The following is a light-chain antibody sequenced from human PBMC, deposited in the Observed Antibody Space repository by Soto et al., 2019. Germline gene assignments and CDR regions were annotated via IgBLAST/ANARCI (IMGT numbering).Light chain of an antibody. J-gene: IGKJ1*01. CDR3: QHYKRNPWT. CDR1: QSIGNW. Sequence: DIQMTQSPSTLSASVGDRVSNTCRASQSIGNWLAWFQQRAGKAPKVLIYKVSSLESGVPSRFNGSGSGTEFTLTISSMQPEDFATYYCQHYKRNPWTFGQGTKVEIK. CDR2: KVS. V-gene: IGKV1-5*03.